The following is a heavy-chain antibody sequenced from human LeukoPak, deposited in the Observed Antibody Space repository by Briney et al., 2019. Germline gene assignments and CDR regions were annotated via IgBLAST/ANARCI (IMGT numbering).Heavy chain of an antibody. CDR1: RFTFSSYE. D-gene: IGHD6-19*01. J-gene: IGHJ6*02. CDR3: ARDGSGWRYYYYGMDV. CDR2: ISSSGSTI. Sequence: GGSLRLSCAASRFTFSSYEMNWVRPAPEKWREWVSYISSSGSTIYYANSVKGRFSPSRDNAKNSLYLKMSSLRAEDAAVYYCARDGSGWRYYYYGMDVWGQGTTVTVSS. V-gene: IGHV3-48*03.